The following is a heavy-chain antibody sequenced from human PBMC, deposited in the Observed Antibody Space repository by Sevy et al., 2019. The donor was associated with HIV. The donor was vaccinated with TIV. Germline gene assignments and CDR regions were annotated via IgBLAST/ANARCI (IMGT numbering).Heavy chain of an antibody. V-gene: IGHV4-34*01. CDR2: INHSGST. Sequence: SETLSLTCAVYGGSFSGYYWSWIRQPPGKGLEWIVEINHSGSTNYNPSLKSRVTISVDTSKNQFSLKLSSVTAADTAVYYCARGGYSGYYYDSSGYIHFDYWGQGTLVTVSS. J-gene: IGHJ4*02. CDR3: ARGGYSGYYYDSSGYIHFDY. CDR1: GGSFSGYY. D-gene: IGHD3-22*01.